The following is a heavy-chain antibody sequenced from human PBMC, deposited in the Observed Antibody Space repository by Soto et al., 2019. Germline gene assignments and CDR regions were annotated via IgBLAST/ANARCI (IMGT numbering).Heavy chain of an antibody. D-gene: IGHD2-2*01. CDR1: GFTFSSYA. CDR3: AKQSWRNIVVVPAFFDY. CDR2: ISGSGGST. J-gene: IGHJ4*02. Sequence: PGGSLRLSCAASGFTFSSYAMSWVRQAPGKGLEWVSAISGSGGSTYYADSVKGRFTISRDNSKNTLYLQMNSLRAEDTAVYYCAKQSWRNIVVVPAFFDYWGQGTLVTVSS. V-gene: IGHV3-23*01.